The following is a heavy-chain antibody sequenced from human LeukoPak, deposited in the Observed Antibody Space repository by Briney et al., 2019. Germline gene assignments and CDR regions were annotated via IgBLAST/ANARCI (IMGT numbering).Heavy chain of an antibody. CDR1: GGTFSSYA. D-gene: IGHD3-3*01. Sequence: GASVKVSCKASGGTFSSYAISWVRQAPGQGLEWMGGIIPIFGTANYAQKFQGRVTITADESTSTAYMELSSLRSEDTAVYYCASRGGITIFGVVIKDNDYYMDVWGKGTTVTVSS. J-gene: IGHJ6*03. CDR3: ASRGGITIFGVVIKDNDYYMDV. V-gene: IGHV1-69*13. CDR2: IIPIFGTA.